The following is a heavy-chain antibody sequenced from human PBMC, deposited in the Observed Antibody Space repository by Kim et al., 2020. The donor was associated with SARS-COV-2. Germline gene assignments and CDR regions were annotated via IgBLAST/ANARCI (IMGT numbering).Heavy chain of an antibody. Sequence: GGSLRLSCAASGFTFNSYAMSWVRQAPGKGLEWVSAISGTGVTTYYADSVKGRFTISRDNSKNTLYLQMNSLRAEDTAVYYCAKFTVTRGRWGVVTTFQDFDYWGQGTLVTVSS. V-gene: IGHV3-23*01. J-gene: IGHJ4*02. CDR2: ISGTGVTT. CDR3: AKFTVTRGRWGVVTTFQDFDY. D-gene: IGHD4-17*01. CDR1: GFTFNSYA.